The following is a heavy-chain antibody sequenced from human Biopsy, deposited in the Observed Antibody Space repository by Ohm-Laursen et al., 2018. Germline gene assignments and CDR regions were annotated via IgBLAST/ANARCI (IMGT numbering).Heavy chain of an antibody. J-gene: IGHJ5*02. V-gene: IGHV4-39*01. CDR2: IFYRGST. CDR1: GGSISNNNYY. CDR3: ARDYDTSGYYYVS. D-gene: IGHD3-22*01. Sequence: SDTLSLTCIVSGGSISNNNYYWGWIRQPPGKGLEWIGSIFYRGSTHYKPSLKSRVNISVDTSKNQFSLKLNSVTAADTAVYYCARDYDTSGYYYVSWGQGTLLTVSS.